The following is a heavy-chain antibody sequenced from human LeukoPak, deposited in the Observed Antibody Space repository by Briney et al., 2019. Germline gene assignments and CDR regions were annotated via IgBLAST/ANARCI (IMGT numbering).Heavy chain of an antibody. V-gene: IGHV4-59*11. J-gene: IGHJ5*02. CDR3: ARGFYTGTLNWFDP. CDR2: IFYTGST. Sequence: SDTLSLTCTVSGGSISSHYWSWIRQPPGKGLEWIGNIFYTGSTNYNPSLKSRVIISVDTSKTQFSLKLSSVTAADTAMYYCARGFYTGTLNWFDPWGQGTLVTVSS. D-gene: IGHD1-1*01. CDR1: GGSISSHY.